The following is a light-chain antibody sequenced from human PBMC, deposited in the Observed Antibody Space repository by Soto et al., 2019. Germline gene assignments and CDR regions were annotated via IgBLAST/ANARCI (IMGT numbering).Light chain of an antibody. CDR3: QKFNKWPWT. V-gene: IGKV3-15*01. Sequence: EIMLTQSPVSVSVSPGERATLSYRASQSVGSNLAWYQQKPGQAPRLLIYGASTRATGVPPRFSGSGSGTEFTLTISSLQSEDFAVYYCQKFNKWPWTFGQGTKVDIK. J-gene: IGKJ1*01. CDR1: QSVGSN. CDR2: GAS.